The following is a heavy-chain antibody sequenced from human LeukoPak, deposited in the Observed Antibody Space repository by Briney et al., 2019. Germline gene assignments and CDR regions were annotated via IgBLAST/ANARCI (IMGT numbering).Heavy chain of an antibody. CDR1: GFTFSTYS. Sequence: PGGSLRLSCAASGFTFSTYSINCVRQSPGPGLECVSSITSRSSYIYYADSVKGRFTISRDNTKNSLYLQMNSLRAEDTAVYYCARVRGAGSEYFHHWGQGTLVTVSS. J-gene: IGHJ1*01. V-gene: IGHV3-21*01. CDR2: ITSRSSYI. CDR3: ARVRGAGSEYFHH.